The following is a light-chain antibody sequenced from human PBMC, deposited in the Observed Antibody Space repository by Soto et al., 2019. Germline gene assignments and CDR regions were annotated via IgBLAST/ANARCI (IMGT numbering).Light chain of an antibody. V-gene: IGLV1-47*01. CDR1: SSNIGSNL. Sequence: QSVLTQPPSASETPGQTVTISCSGSSSNIGSNLVYWYHQFPGTAPRLLIHRNSQRPSGVPDRFSGSKSGTSASLAISGLRSEDEADYYCAAWDDTLNRVVFGGGTKVTVL. J-gene: IGLJ2*01. CDR3: AAWDDTLNRVV. CDR2: RNS.